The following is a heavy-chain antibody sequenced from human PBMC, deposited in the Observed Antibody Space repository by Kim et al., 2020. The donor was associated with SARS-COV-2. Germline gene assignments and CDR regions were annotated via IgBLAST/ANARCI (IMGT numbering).Heavy chain of an antibody. Sequence: GGSLRLSCAASGFTFSSYSMNWVRQAPGKGLEWVSSISSSSSYIYYADSVKGRFTISRDNAKNSLYLQMNSLRAEDTAVYYCARDKGGIADSTRPRTTSGGYFDLWGRGTLVTVSS. CDR2: ISSSSSYI. J-gene: IGHJ2*01. D-gene: IGHD6-13*01. V-gene: IGHV3-21*01. CDR3: ARDKGGIADSTRPRTTSGGYFDL. CDR1: GFTFSSYS.